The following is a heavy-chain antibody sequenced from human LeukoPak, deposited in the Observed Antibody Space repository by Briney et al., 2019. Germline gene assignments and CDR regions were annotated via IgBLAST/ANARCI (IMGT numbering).Heavy chain of an antibody. J-gene: IGHJ4*02. D-gene: IGHD2-8*02. Sequence: PSETLSLTCAVYGGSFSDHYWSWIRQPPGKGLEWIGEINHSGSTNYNPSLKSRVTISVDTSKNQFSLKLSSVTAADTAVYYCARALIWWHLYYFDYWGQGTLVTVSS. CDR2: INHSGST. V-gene: IGHV4-34*01. CDR1: GGSFSDHY. CDR3: ARALIWWHLYYFDY.